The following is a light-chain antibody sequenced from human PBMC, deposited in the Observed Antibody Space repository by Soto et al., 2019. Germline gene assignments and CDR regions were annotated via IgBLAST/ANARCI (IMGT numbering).Light chain of an antibody. CDR1: QSVSSY. J-gene: IGKJ4*01. CDR3: QQNNNWPLT. V-gene: IGKV3-15*01. CDR2: DAS. Sequence: EIVMTQSPATLSVSPGESATLSCRASQSVSSYLAWYQQKPGQAPRLRLYDASTRSAGIPARFSGSGSGTEFTLTISSLQPEDFAVYYCQQNNNWPLTFGGGTKVEIK.